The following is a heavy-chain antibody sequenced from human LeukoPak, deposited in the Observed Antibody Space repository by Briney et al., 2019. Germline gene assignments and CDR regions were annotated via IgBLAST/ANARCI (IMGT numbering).Heavy chain of an antibody. CDR2: ISATGGGT. CDR1: GFTFSNFA. D-gene: IGHD5-18*01. Sequence: GGSLRLSCAASGFTFSNFAMSWVRQAPGKGLEWVSAISATGGGTYYPDSVKGRSTISRDNSKNTLYLQINSLRAEDTAVYYCAKDGRGYSYGTLLDYWGQGTLVTVSS. V-gene: IGHV3-23*01. J-gene: IGHJ4*02. CDR3: AKDGRGYSYGTLLDY.